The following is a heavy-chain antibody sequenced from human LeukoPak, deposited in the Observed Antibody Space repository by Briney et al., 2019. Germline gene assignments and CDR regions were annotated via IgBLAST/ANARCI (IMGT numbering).Heavy chain of an antibody. V-gene: IGHV4-39*01. J-gene: IGHJ4*02. D-gene: IGHD6-25*01. Sequence: SETLSLTCTVSGGSISSSSDYWGWIRQAPGKGLEWIGSFFVSGSTHYNPSLRSRATLFVDTSKNQFSLKLTSMTAADAATYFCAKQFAPAAAESRGYLDYWGQG. CDR1: GGSISSSSDY. CDR3: AKQFAPAAAESRGYLDY. CDR2: FFVSGST.